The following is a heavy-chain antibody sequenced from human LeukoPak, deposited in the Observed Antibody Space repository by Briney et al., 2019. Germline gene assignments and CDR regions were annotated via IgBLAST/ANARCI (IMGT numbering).Heavy chain of an antibody. V-gene: IGHV1-46*01. Sequence: ASVKVSCKASGYTFTSYYMHWVRQAPGQGLEWMGIINPSGGSTSYAQKFQGRVTMTRDTSTSTVYMELSSLRSEDTAVHYCAKAGGSGTFSLNWFDPWGQGTLVTVSS. D-gene: IGHD3-10*01. CDR3: AKAGGSGTFSLNWFDP. J-gene: IGHJ5*02. CDR2: INPSGGST. CDR1: GYTFTSYY.